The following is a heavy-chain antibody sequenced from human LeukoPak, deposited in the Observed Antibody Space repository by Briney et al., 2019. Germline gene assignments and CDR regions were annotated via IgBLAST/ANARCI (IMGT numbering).Heavy chain of an antibody. Sequence: PSETLSLTCTVSGGSISSYYWSWIRQPAGKGLEWIGRIYTSGSTNYNPSLKSRVTMSVDTSKNQFSLKLSSVTAADTAVYYCARDGPHSCSGTTCSVDYWGQGTLVTVSS. V-gene: IGHV4-4*07. CDR1: GGSISSYY. CDR3: ARDGPHSCSGTTCSVDY. CDR2: IYTSGST. D-gene: IGHD2-2*01. J-gene: IGHJ4*02.